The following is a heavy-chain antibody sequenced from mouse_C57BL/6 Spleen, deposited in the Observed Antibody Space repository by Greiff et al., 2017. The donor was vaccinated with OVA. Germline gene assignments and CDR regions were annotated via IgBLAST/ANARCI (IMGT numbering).Heavy chain of an antibody. V-gene: IGHV14-4*01. CDR1: GFNIKDDY. CDR2: IDPENGDT. CDR3: TVFITTVVKDY. D-gene: IGHD1-1*01. J-gene: IGHJ2*01. Sequence: EVQLQQSGAELVRPGASVKLSCTASGFNIKDDYMHWVKQRPEQGLEWIGWIDPENGDTEYASKFQGKATITADTSSNTAYLQLSSLTSEDTAVYYCTVFITTVVKDYWGQGTTLTVSS.